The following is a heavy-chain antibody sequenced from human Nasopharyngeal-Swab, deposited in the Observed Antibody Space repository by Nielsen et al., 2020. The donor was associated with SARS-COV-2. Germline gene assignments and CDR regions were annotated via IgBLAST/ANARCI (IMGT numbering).Heavy chain of an antibody. D-gene: IGHD6-6*01. J-gene: IGHJ4*02. CDR3: ARDTSRIAAHY. CDR2: IIPIFGTA. V-gene: IGHV1-69*13. CDR1: GYTFTGYY. Sequence: SVKVSCKASGYTFTGYYMHWVRQAPGQGLEWMGGIIPIFGTANYAQKFQGRVTITADESTSTAYMELSSLRSEDTAVYYCARDTSRIAAHYWGQGTLVTVSS.